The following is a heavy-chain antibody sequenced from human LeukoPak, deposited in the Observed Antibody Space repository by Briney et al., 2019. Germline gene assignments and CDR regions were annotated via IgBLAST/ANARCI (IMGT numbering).Heavy chain of an antibody. J-gene: IGHJ3*02. CDR2: IYYSGST. CDR3: AREEVPHGFDI. V-gene: IGHV4-59*01. CDR1: GGSISTYY. Sequence: SETLSLTCTVSGGSISTYYWSWIRQPPGKGLEYIGYIYYSGSTNYNPSLKSRVTMSLDTSKNQFSLKLSSVTAADTAVYYCAREEVPHGFDIWGQGAMVTVSS.